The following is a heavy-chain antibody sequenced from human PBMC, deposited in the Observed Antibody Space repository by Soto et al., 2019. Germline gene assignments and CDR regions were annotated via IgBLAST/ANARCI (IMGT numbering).Heavy chain of an antibody. V-gene: IGHV3-23*01. J-gene: IGHJ4*02. Sequence: PGGSLRLSCAASGFTFSSYAMSWVRQAPGKGLEWVSAISGSGGSTYYADSVKGRFTISRDNSKNTLYLQMNSLRAEDTAVYYCAKDPPSAAAGMEAPFDYWGQGTLVTVSS. CDR1: GFTFSSYA. D-gene: IGHD6-13*01. CDR2: ISGSGGST. CDR3: AKDPPSAAAGMEAPFDY.